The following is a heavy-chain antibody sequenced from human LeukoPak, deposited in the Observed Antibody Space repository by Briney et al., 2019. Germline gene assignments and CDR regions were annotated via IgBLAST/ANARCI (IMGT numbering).Heavy chain of an antibody. J-gene: IGHJ4*02. CDR2: ISYDGSNK. CDR1: GFTFSSYA. D-gene: IGHD6-19*01. Sequence: GGSLRRSCAASGFTFSSYAMHWVGQAPGKGLEWVAVISYDGSNKYYVDSVKGRFTISRDNSKNTLYLPMNSLRAADTAVYYCARGAVAGDAFDYWGQGTLVTVSS. V-gene: IGHV3-30-3*01. CDR3: ARGAVAGDAFDY.